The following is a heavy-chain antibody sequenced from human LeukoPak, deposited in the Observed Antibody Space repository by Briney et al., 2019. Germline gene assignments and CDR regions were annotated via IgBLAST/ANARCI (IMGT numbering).Heavy chain of an antibody. J-gene: IGHJ1*01. V-gene: IGHV1-69*02. CDR1: GGTFSSYT. Sequence: ASVKVSCKASGGTFSSYTISWVRQAPGQGLEWMGRIIPILGIANYAQKFQGRVTITADKSTSTAYMELSSLRSEDTAVYYCARGSNYYDSSGFSAHIQHWGQGTLVTVSS. D-gene: IGHD3-22*01. CDR2: IIPILGIA. CDR3: ARGSNYYDSSGFSAHIQH.